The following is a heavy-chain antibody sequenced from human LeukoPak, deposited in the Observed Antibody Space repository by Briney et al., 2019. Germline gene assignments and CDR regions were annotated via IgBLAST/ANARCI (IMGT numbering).Heavy chain of an antibody. Sequence: ASVKASCKASGYTFTGYYMHWVRQAPGQGLEWMGWINPNSGGTNYAQKFQGRVTMTRDTSISTAYMELSRLRSDDTAVYYCARVLRELPNFDYWGQGTLVTVSS. J-gene: IGHJ4*02. CDR3: ARVLRELPNFDY. CDR1: GYTFTGYY. CDR2: INPNSGGT. V-gene: IGHV1-2*02. D-gene: IGHD1-26*01.